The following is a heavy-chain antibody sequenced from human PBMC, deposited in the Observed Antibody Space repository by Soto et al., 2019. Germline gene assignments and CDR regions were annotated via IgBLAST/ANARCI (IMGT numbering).Heavy chain of an antibody. Sequence: QVQLVQSGAEVKKPGASVKVSCKASGYSFTDYHIHWVRQAPGQGLEWLGRINPKSGGTSTAQKFQGWGTLTTDTSISTASLELTMLTSDDTAIYYCARGDSTDCSNGVCSFFYNHDMDVGGQGTTVTVAS. J-gene: IGHJ6*02. D-gene: IGHD2-8*01. CDR2: INPKSGGT. CDR3: ARGDSTDCSNGVCSFFYNHDMDV. CDR1: GYSFTDYH. V-gene: IGHV1-2*04.